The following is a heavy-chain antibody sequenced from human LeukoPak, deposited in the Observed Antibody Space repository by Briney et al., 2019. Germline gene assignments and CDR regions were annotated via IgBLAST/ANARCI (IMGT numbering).Heavy chain of an antibody. V-gene: IGHV3-23*01. CDR1: GFTFSTSA. D-gene: IGHD2-2*02. CDR2: ISGSGGST. J-gene: IGHJ4*02. CDR3: AKDGHCSSTSCYTYDH. Sequence: QPGGSLRLSCAASGFTFSTSAMSWVRQAPGKGLEWVSAISGSGGSTYYADSVKGRFTISRDNSKNTLYLQMNSLRAEDTAVYYCAKDGHCSSTSCYTYDHWGQGTLVTVSS.